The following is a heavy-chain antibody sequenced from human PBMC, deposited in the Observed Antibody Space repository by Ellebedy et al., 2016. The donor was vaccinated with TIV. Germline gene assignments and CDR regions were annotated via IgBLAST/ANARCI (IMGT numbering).Heavy chain of an antibody. CDR2: IHYSGRT. CDR3: ARRHCSGGSCYETV. D-gene: IGHD2-15*01. Sequence: GSLRLSCTVSGGSISSDNAYWSWIRQPPGKGLEWIGSIHYSGRTYYNAALESRLTISVAASKNQFSLILGSVTAADTAAYYCARRHCSGGSCYETVWGQGTLVTVSS. J-gene: IGHJ4*02. V-gene: IGHV4-39*01. CDR1: GGSISSDNAY.